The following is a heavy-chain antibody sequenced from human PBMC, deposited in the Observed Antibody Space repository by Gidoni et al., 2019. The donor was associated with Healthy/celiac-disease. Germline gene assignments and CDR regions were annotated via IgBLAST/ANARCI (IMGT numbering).Heavy chain of an antibody. Sequence: QVQLVQSGAEVKKPGSSVKVSCKASGGTFSSYAISWVRQAPGQGLEWMGGIIPIFGTANYAQKFQGRVTITADESTSTAYMELSSLRSEDTAVYYCAILHLAAAAYGMDVWGQGTTVTVSS. CDR3: AILHLAAAAYGMDV. V-gene: IGHV1-69*01. CDR2: IIPIFGTA. CDR1: GGTFSSYA. D-gene: IGHD6-13*01. J-gene: IGHJ6*02.